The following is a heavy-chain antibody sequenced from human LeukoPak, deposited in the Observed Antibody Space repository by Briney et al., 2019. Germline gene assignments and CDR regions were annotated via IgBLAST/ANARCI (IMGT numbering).Heavy chain of an antibody. D-gene: IGHD6-13*01. CDR3: ARQHDAFDI. Sequence: GGSLRLSGAASGFTFSSYSMNWVRQAPGKGREGGSYISSSSSTIYYADSVKGRFTISRDNPKNPLYLQMNSLRAEDTAVYYCARQHDAFDIWGQGTMVTASS. V-gene: IGHV3-48*01. J-gene: IGHJ3*02. CDR2: ISSSSSTI. CDR1: GFTFSSYS.